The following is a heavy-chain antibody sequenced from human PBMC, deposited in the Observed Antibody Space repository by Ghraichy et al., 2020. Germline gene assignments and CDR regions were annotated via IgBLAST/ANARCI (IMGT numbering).Heavy chain of an antibody. Sequence: SETLSLTCAVYGGSFSGYYWSWIRQPPGKGLEWIGEINHSGSTNYNPSLKSRVTISVDTSKNQFSLKLSSVTAADTAVYYCARGIAAAPHRGPLLQHWGQGTVVTVSS. CDR2: INHSGST. CDR1: GGSFSGYY. V-gene: IGHV4-34*01. D-gene: IGHD6-13*01. J-gene: IGHJ1*01. CDR3: ARGIAAAPHRGPLLQH.